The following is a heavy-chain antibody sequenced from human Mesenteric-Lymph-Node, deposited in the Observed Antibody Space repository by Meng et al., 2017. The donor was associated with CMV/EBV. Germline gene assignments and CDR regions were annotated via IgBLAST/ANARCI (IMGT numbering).Heavy chain of an antibody. CDR1: GFTFSSYA. Sequence: GESLKISCAASGFTFSSYAMSWVRQAPGKGLEWVSAISGSGGSTYYADSVKGRFTISRDNAKNSLYMQMNSLRAEDTAMYYCARERVGSYADYWGQGTLVTVSS. J-gene: IGHJ4*02. CDR3: ARERVGSYADY. V-gene: IGHV3-23*01. CDR2: ISGSGGST. D-gene: IGHD3-16*01.